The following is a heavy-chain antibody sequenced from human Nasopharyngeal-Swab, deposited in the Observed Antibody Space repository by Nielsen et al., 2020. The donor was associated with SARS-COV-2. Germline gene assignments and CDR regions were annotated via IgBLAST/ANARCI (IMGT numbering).Heavy chain of an antibody. V-gene: IGHV3-7*03. CDR3: ARTRGGIAVAGRGYWYFDL. Sequence: GESLKISCAASGFTFSSYWMSWVRQAPGKGLEWVANIKQDGSEKYYVDSVKGRFTISRDNAKNSLYLQMNSLRAEDTAVYYCARTRGGIAVAGRGYWYFDLWGRGTLVTVSS. D-gene: IGHD6-19*01. CDR1: GFTFSSYW. J-gene: IGHJ2*01. CDR2: IKQDGSEK.